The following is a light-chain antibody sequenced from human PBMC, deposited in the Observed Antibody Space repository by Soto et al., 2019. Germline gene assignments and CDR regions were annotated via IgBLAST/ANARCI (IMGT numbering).Light chain of an antibody. J-gene: IGKJ4*01. CDR2: GAS. Sequence: EIVMTQSPATLSVSPGDRATLSCRASQSVTSNLAWYQQKPGQAPRLLIYGASTRATGIPARFSGSGSGTEFTLTISSLQSEDFATYYCLQHNSYPPTFGGGTKVDIK. CDR3: LQHNSYPPT. V-gene: IGKV3-15*01. CDR1: QSVTSN.